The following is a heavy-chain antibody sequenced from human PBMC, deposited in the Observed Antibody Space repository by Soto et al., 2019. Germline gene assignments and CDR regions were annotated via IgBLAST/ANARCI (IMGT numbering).Heavy chain of an antibody. Sequence: GGFLRLSCAASGFTFSDYYMSWIRQAPGKGLEWVSYISSSGSTIYYADSVKGRFTISRDNAKNSLYLQMNSLRAEDTAVYYCARDYVVVITEASYGMDVWGQGTTVTVS. V-gene: IGHV3-11*01. CDR2: ISSSGSTI. CDR1: GFTFSDYY. D-gene: IGHD3-22*01. J-gene: IGHJ6*02. CDR3: ARDYVVVITEASYGMDV.